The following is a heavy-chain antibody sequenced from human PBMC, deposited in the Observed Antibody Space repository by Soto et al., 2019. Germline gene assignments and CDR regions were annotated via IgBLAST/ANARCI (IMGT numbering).Heavy chain of an antibody. Sequence: GASVKVSCKASGYTFTGYYMHWVRQAPGQGLERMGWINPNSGGTNYAQKFQGWVTMTRDTSISTAYMELSRLRSDDTAVYYCARDRPNYYYGMDVWGQGTTVTVSS. CDR2: INPNSGGT. CDR3: ARDRPNYYYGMDV. V-gene: IGHV1-2*04. CDR1: GYTFTGYY. J-gene: IGHJ6*02.